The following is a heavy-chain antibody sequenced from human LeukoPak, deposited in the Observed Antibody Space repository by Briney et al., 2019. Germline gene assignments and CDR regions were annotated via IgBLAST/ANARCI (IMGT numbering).Heavy chain of an antibody. V-gene: IGHV3-30*02. CDR3: AKIRYSSSSDYYYYMDV. Sequence: GGSLRLSCAASGFTFSSYGMHWVRQAPGKGLEWVAFILYDGSNKHYADSVKGRFTISRDNSKNTLYLQMNSLRAEDTAVYYCAKIRYSSSSDYYYYMDVWGKGTTVTVSS. D-gene: IGHD6-6*01. CDR2: ILYDGSNK. CDR1: GFTFSSYG. J-gene: IGHJ6*03.